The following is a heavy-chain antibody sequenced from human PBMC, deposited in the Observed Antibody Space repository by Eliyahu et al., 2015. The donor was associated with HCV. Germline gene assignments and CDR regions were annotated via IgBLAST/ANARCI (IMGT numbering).Heavy chain of an antibody. CDR3: AKGAGTASGIMFGEN. CDR1: GFTFSNYG. Sequence: QVQLVESGGGVVQPGRSLRLSCAASGFTFSNYGMHWVRQAPGKGVGWLAVISLDGSSEFYADSVKGRFTISRDSSKNTVYLQMNSLSANDTAVYYCAKGAGTASGIMFGENWGQGTLVTVSS. V-gene: IGHV3-30*18. D-gene: IGHD1/OR15-1a*01. J-gene: IGHJ4*02. CDR2: ISLDGSSE.